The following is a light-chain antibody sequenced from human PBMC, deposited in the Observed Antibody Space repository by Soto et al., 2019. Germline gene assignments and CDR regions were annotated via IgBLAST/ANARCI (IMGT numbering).Light chain of an antibody. J-gene: IGKJ1*01. V-gene: IGKV1-5*01. CDR3: QQYNSSWT. CDR2: DAS. CDR1: QSISSW. Sequence: DIQMTQSPSTLSASVGDRVTITCRASQSISSWLAWYQQKPGKAPKLLIYDASYLERGVPSRFSGSGSGTEFTLTISSLQPDDLATYYCQQYNSSWTFGQGTKVDNK.